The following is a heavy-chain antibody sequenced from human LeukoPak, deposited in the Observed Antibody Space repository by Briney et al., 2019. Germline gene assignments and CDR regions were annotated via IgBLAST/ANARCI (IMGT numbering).Heavy chain of an antibody. J-gene: IGHJ4*02. V-gene: IGHV6-1*01. CDR1: GDSVSNNTTA. D-gene: IGHD3-3*02. CDR3: AEAYSISY. CDR2: TYYRSKWFK. Sequence: SQTLSLTCAISGDSVSNNTTAWNWIRQSPSRGLEWLGRTYYRSKWFKEYAESVKSRITINPDTSKNQFSLQLNSVTPEDTAVYYCAEAYSISYWGQGTLVTVSS.